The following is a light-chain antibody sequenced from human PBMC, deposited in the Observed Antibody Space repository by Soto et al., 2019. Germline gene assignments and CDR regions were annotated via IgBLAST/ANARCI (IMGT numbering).Light chain of an antibody. CDR2: GAS. Sequence: EIVLTQSPGTLSLSTGERATLSCRASQSVSSNYLAWYQQKPGQAPRLLIYGASSRATGIPDRFSGSGSGTEFTLTINRLEPEDFVGYYCHQYGISPFGGGTKVEIK. V-gene: IGKV3-20*01. CDR1: QSVSSNY. CDR3: HQYGISP. J-gene: IGKJ4*01.